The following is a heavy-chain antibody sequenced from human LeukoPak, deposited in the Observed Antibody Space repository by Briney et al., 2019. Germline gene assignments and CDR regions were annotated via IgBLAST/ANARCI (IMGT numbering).Heavy chain of an antibody. CDR2: IHYSGST. V-gene: IGHV4-59*03. Sequence: SETLSLTCAVSGGSISGFYWTWIRQPPGKGLAFIGQIHYSGSTDYNPPLKSRITMSVDTSKNQFFLSLNSVTAADTAVYYCAKFGLYYNMDVWGQGTTVTVSS. CDR3: AKFGLYYNMDV. CDR1: GGSISGFY. J-gene: IGHJ6*02. D-gene: IGHD3-16*01.